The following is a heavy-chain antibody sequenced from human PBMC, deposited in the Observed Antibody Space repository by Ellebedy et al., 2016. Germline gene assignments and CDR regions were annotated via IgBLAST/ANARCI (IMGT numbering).Heavy chain of an antibody. CDR2: ISRIDDST. Sequence: GESLKISXTASGFTFSSYVMSWVRQAPGKGLKWVSGISRIDDSTYYADSVKGRFTISRDNPKNTLYLQMNSLRADDTAVYYCRQGHYADYWGQGTLVTVSS. V-gene: IGHV3-23*01. J-gene: IGHJ4*02. CDR1: GFTFSSYV. CDR3: RQGHYADY.